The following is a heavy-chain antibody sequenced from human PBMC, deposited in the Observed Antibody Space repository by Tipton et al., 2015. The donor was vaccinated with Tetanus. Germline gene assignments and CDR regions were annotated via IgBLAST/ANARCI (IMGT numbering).Heavy chain of an antibody. CDR2: ISDSGDEL. J-gene: IGHJ4*02. CDR1: GFTFNNYA. D-gene: IGHD1-26*01. Sequence: SLRLSCAASGFTFNNYAMSWVRQAPGKGLEWVSGISDSGDELFYADSVKGRFTVSRDNSRSTLFLQMNSLRAEDTAIYFCARPPPDYRGTWTTYYFDFWGQGTVVTVSS. V-gene: IGHV3-23*01. CDR3: ARPPPDYRGTWTTYYFDF.